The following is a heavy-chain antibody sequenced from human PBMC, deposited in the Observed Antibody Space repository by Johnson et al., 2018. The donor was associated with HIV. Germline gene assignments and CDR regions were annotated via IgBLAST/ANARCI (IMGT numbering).Heavy chain of an antibody. V-gene: IGHV3-20*04. CDR2: INCTGGRT. J-gene: IGHJ3*02. Sequence: VQLVESGGGVVQPGRSLRLSCAASGFTFHDYGMSWVRQAPGKGLEWVSGINCTGGRTGYAASVKGRFTISRDNAKNSLYLQMNSLRAEDTALYYCARGQLWLLDDALDIWGQGTMVTVSS. CDR1: GFTFHDYG. D-gene: IGHD5-18*01. CDR3: ARGQLWLLDDALDI.